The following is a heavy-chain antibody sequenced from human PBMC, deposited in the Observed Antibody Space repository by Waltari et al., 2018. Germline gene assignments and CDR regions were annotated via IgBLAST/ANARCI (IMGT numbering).Heavy chain of an antibody. J-gene: IGHJ4*02. CDR1: GFTFSNYW. V-gene: IGHV3-74*01. CDR3: TRGEINYSRFDY. Sequence: EVQLVESGGDLVQPGGSLRLSCAASGFTFSNYWMHWVRQAPGKGLAWVSRINVDGSSTVYANSVAGRFTISRDNAKNTVYLEMSGLRAEETAVYYCTRGEINYSRFDYWGQGSLVTVSS. D-gene: IGHD4-4*01. CDR2: INVDGSST.